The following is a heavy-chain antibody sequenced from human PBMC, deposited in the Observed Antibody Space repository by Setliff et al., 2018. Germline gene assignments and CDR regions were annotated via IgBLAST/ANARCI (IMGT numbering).Heavy chain of an antibody. CDR3: ARAPWGDDYDSLYTWFDP. Sequence: GASVKVSCKTSGYGFTSHYFHWLLQAPGQGLEWMGIVNPSGGKTTLSQKFQGRVSMTADASTATVYMELHSLTSEDTAIYYCARAPWGDDYDSLYTWFDPWGQGSLVTVSS. CDR2: VNPSGGKT. CDR1: GYGFTSHY. D-gene: IGHD3-22*01. J-gene: IGHJ5*02. V-gene: IGHV1-46*01.